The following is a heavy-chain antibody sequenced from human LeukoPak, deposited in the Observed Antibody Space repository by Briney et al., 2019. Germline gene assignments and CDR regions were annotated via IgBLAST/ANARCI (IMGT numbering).Heavy chain of an antibody. CDR3: ASSGSYYFPFDY. D-gene: IGHD3-10*01. CDR2: ISDSGGSP. CDR1: GFTFSRYA. J-gene: IGHJ4*02. V-gene: IGHV3-23*01. Sequence: GGSLRLSCATSGFTFSRYAMTWVRQAPGKGLEWVSIISDSGGSPYYADSVKGRFTISRDNSKNTLYLQMNSLRAEDTAIYYCASSGSYYFPFDYWGQGTLVTVSS.